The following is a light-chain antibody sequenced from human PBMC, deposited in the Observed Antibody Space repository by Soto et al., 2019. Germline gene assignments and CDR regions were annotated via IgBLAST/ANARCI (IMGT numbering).Light chain of an antibody. CDR1: QSLLHSNGFNY. V-gene: IGKV2-28*01. J-gene: IGKJ2*01. Sequence: EIVMTQSPVSLPVTPGEPASISCRSSQSLLHSNGFNYLDWYLQKPGQSPQLLIYLGSNRSPGVPDRCSGSESGTDFTLKITRVEAEDVWVYYCRQALQTPRTFGQGTKLEIK. CDR2: LGS. CDR3: RQALQTPRT.